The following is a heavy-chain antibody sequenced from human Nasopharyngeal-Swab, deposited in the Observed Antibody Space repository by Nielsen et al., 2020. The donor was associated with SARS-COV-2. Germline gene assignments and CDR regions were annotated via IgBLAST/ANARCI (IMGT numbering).Heavy chain of an antibody. CDR1: GYTFTGYY. CDR3: ARDGGLTIFGVVMGPYFFYL. V-gene: IGHV1-2*06. D-gene: IGHD3-3*01. J-gene: IGHJ4*02. Sequence: ASVKVSCKASGYTFTGYYMHWVRQAPGQGLEWMGRINPNSGGTNYAQKFQGRVTMTRDTSISTAYMELSRLRSDDTAVYYCARDGGLTIFGVVMGPYFFYLWGPGTLVPVSS. CDR2: INPNSGGT.